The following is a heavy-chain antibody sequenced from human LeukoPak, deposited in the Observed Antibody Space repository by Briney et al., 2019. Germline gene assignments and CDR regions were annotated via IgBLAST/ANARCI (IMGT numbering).Heavy chain of an antibody. D-gene: IGHD5-24*01. J-gene: IGHJ6*02. V-gene: IGHV5-51*01. CDR2: IYPGDADT. Sequence: GESLKISCKGSGYSFTSYWIGWVRQMPGKGLEWMGIIYPGDADTRYSPSFQGQVTISADKSISTAYLQWSSLKASDTAMYYCARARRTREYYHYYGMDVWGQGTTVTVSS. CDR3: ARARRTREYYHYYGMDV. CDR1: GYSFTSYW.